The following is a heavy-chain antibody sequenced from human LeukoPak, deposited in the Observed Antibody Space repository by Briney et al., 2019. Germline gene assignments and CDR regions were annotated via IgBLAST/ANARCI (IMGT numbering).Heavy chain of an antibody. Sequence: GASVKVSCKASGDTVTGYFIHWVRQATGQGLEWMGWMNPNSGNTGYAQKFQGRVTMTRNTSISTAYMELSSLRSEDTAVYYCARGDRGIWSWLRLEPFGGHLLYYYGMDVWGQGTTVTVSS. CDR1: GDTVTGYF. CDR2: MNPNSGNT. V-gene: IGHV1-8*02. J-gene: IGHJ6*02. CDR3: ARGDRGIWSWLRLEPFGGHLLYYYGMDV. D-gene: IGHD3-16*01.